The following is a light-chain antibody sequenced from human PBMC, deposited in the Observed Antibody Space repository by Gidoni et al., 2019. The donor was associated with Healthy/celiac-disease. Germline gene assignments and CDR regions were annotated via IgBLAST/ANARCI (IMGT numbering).Light chain of an antibody. CDR1: QSISRH. V-gene: IGKV1-39*01. CDR2: AAA. J-gene: IGKJ4*01. Sequence: DIQMTQSPTSLSASVGDRDTITCQARQSISRHLHWSQQQPGKAPKLLIYAAASLQSGVPPRFSSSGSGTDFTLTISSLQPEDFATFYCQQSYSTPPVTFGGXTKVEIK. CDR3: QQSYSTPPVT.